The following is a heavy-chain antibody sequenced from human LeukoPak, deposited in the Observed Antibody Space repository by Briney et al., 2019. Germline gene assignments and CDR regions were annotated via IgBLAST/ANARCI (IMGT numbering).Heavy chain of an antibody. CDR2: ISGSGGST. CDR3: AKNGRGYSYGYADYFDY. Sequence: GGSLRLSCAASGFTFSSYAMSWVRQAPGKGLEWVSAISGSGGSTYYADSVKGRFTISRDNSKNTLYLQMNSLRAEDTAVYYCAKNGRGYSYGYADYFDYWGQGTLVTVSS. V-gene: IGHV3-23*01. J-gene: IGHJ4*02. CDR1: GFTFSSYA. D-gene: IGHD5-18*01.